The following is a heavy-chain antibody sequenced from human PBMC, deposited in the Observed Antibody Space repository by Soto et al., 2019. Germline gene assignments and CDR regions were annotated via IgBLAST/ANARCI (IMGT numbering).Heavy chain of an antibody. Sequence: GGSLRLSCAASGFTFDTFSMHWVRQAPGKGLEWVSLINWNSENRYYSDSVKGRFTISRDNSKNSLYLQMNSLTTEDTALYYCVKDKWGTQWVTFDLWGQGTLVTVSS. J-gene: IGHJ4*02. CDR1: GFTFDTFS. CDR2: INWNSENR. D-gene: IGHD1-26*01. CDR3: VKDKWGTQWVTFDL. V-gene: IGHV3-43*01.